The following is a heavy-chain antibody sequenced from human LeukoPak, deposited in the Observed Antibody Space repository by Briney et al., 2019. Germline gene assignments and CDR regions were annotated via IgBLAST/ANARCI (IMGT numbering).Heavy chain of an antibody. Sequence: PSETLSLTCTVSGGSISSSSYYWGWIRQPPGKGLEWIGSIYYSGSTSYNPSLKSRVTISVDTSKNQCSLKLSSVTAADTAVYYCARVGLRQYSVDYWGQGTLVTVSS. CDR3: ARVGLRQYSVDY. CDR2: IYYSGST. CDR1: GGSISSSSYY. D-gene: IGHD2-21*02. V-gene: IGHV4-39*07. J-gene: IGHJ4*02.